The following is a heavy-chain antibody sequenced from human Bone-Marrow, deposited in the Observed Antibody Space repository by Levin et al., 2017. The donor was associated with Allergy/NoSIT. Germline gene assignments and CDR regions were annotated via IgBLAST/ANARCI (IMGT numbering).Heavy chain of an antibody. CDR1: GFTFSGHW. CDR2: INQDGSYK. CDR3: AGGYH. J-gene: IGHJ4*02. V-gene: IGHV3-7*03. D-gene: IGHD6-13*01. Sequence: GGSLRLSCVVSGFTFSGHWMSWVRQAPGKGLQGVANINQDGSYKYYVDSVKGRFTISRDNARNSLYLQMNSLRVEDTAVYYCAGGYHWGQGTLVTVSS.